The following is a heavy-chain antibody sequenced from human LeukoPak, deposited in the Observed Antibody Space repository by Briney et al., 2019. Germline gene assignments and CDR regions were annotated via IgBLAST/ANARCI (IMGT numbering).Heavy chain of an antibody. CDR3: ARDRVEYSSGWYEMGFDY. CDR1: GGSISSYY. Sequence: PSETLSLTCTVSGGSISSYYWSWIRQPPGKGLEWIGYIYYSGSTNYNPSLKSRVTISVDTSKNQFSLKLSSVTAADTAVYYCARDRVEYSSGWYEMGFDYWGQGTLVTVSS. D-gene: IGHD6-19*01. J-gene: IGHJ4*02. CDR2: IYYSGST. V-gene: IGHV4-59*01.